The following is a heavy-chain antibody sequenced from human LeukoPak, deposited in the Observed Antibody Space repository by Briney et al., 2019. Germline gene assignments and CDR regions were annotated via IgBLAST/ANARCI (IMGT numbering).Heavy chain of an antibody. CDR2: IYSDGTT. V-gene: IGHV3-53*01. CDR3: ARAPNWRFDH. Sequence: AGGSLRLSCAASGFCVSSIYMNWVRQAPGKGLEWVSVIYSDGTTYYADSVKGRFTISRDDSKNTLYLHMNSLRAEDTAVYYCARAPNWRFDHWGQGTLVTVSS. CDR1: GFCVSSIY. D-gene: IGHD1-1*01. J-gene: IGHJ4*02.